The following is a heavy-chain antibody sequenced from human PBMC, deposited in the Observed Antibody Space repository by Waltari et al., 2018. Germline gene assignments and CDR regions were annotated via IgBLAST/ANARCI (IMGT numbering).Heavy chain of an antibody. V-gene: IGHV3-7*01. J-gene: IGHJ4*02. D-gene: IGHD6-13*01. CDR1: GFTFSSSG. Sequence: EVQVVESGGGLVQPGGSLSLACAASGFTFSSSGMTWVRQAQGKGLEWVANIKTDGSETYYVDSVKGRFTISRDNTKNSLYLQMSSLRAEDTAVYYCAIGGVETSWYWRYWGQGTLVTVSS. CDR3: AIGGVETSWYWRY. CDR2: IKTDGSET.